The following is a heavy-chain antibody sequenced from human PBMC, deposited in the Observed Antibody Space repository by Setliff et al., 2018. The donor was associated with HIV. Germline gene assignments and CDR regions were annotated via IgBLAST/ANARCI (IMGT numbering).Heavy chain of an antibody. CDR3: AKNMPSGDPFEY. CDR2: TKYDGSES. Sequence: GGSLRLSCVASGLTFNRYWMSWVRQVPGKGLEWVSNTKYDGSESYYVDSVKGRFSISRDYSKNTLYLQMNSLRAEDTAMYYCAKNMPSGDPFEYWGQGTLVTVSS. V-gene: IGHV3-7*03. CDR1: GLTFNRYW. J-gene: IGHJ4*02. D-gene: IGHD7-27*01.